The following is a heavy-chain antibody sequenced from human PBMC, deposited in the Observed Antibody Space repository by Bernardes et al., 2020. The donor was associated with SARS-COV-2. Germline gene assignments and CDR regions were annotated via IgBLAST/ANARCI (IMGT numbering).Heavy chain of an antibody. V-gene: IGHV1-18*01. CDR1: GYTFTSYG. J-gene: IGHJ3*02. CDR3: ARAITWTSEDYYRHDAFDI. CDR2: ISAYNGNT. Sequence: ASVKVSCKASGYTFTSYGISWVRQAPGQGLEWMGWISAYNGNTNYAQKLQGRVTMTTDTSTSTAYMELSRLRSDDTAVYYCARAITWTSEDYYRHDAFDIWGQGTMVTVSS. D-gene: IGHD3-10*01.